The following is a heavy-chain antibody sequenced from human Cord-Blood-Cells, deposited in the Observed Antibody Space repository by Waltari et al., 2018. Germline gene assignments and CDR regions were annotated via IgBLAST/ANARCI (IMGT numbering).Heavy chain of an antibody. V-gene: IGHV5-51*01. D-gene: IGHD6-13*01. CDR1: GYSFTSYW. Sequence: GSGYSFTSYWNGWVRQMPGKGLEWMGIIYPGDSDTRYSPSFQGQVTISADKSISTAYLQWSSLKASDTAMYYCARLGAGRIAAAYYFDSWGQGTLVTVSS. CDR2: IYPGDSDT. CDR3: ARLGAGRIAAAYYFDS. J-gene: IGHJ4*02.